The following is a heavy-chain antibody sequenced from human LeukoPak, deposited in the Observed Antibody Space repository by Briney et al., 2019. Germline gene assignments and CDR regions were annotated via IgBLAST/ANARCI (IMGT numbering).Heavy chain of an antibody. J-gene: IGHJ3*02. CDR1: GYTFTGYY. CDR2: IIPIFGTA. CDR3: AREKSYGDYRSNAFDI. V-gene: IGHV1-69*13. D-gene: IGHD4-17*01. Sequence: SVKVSCKASGYTFTGYYMHWVRQAPGQGLEWMGGIIPIFGTANYAQKFQGRVTITADESTSTAYMELSSLRSEDTAVYYCAREKSYGDYRSNAFDIWGQGTMVTVSS.